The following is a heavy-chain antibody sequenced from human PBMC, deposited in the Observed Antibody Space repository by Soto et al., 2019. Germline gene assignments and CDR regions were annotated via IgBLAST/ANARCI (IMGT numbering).Heavy chain of an antibody. Sequence: SVKISCKASGGTFSNHAISWVRQAPGQGLEWLGGIVPLNGGSNYAQKFQGRVSMTADTSTTTAYMELRSLRSDDTAVYYCARVVPGAEAWFGPWGQGTLVTV. CDR3: ARVVPGAEAWFGP. D-gene: IGHD2-2*01. CDR1: GGTFSNHA. CDR2: IVPLNGGS. J-gene: IGHJ5*02. V-gene: IGHV1-69*10.